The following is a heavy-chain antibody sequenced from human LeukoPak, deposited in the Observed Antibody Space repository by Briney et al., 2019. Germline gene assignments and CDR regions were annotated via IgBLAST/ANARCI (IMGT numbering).Heavy chain of an antibody. Sequence: ASVKVSCKASGYTFTGYYMHWVRQAPGQGLEWMGGIIPIFGTANYAQKFQGRVTITTDESTSTAYMELSSLRSEDTAVYYCARADSSGYYYGYFDYWGQGTLVTVSS. CDR2: IIPIFGTA. CDR1: GYTFTGYY. CDR3: ARADSSGYYYGYFDY. D-gene: IGHD3-22*01. J-gene: IGHJ4*02. V-gene: IGHV1-69*05.